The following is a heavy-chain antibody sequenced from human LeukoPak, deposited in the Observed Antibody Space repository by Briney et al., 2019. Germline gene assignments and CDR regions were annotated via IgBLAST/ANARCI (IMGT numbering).Heavy chain of an antibody. J-gene: IGHJ4*02. V-gene: IGHV4-59*01. CDR2: IYYSGST. CDR1: GGSISSYY. D-gene: IGHD3-10*01. Sequence: SETLSLXCTVSGGSISSYYWSWIRQPPGKGLESIGYIYYSGSTNYNPSLKSRVTISVDTSKNQFSLKLSSVTAADTAVYYGARSGLLWFGESPFDYWGQGTLVTVSS. CDR3: ARSGLLWFGESPFDY.